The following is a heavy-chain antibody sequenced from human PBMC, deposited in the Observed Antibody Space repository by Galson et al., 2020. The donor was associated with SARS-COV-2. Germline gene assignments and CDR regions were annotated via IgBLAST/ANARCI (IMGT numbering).Heavy chain of an antibody. J-gene: IGHJ3*02. Sequence: SETLSLTCTVSGGSINNYYWNWVRQPAGKRLEWIGRIYSSGSTHYNPSLKSRVTMSLDTSKNQFSLELSSVTAADTAVYYCGRVSGGNYLGSFDIWGQGTMVTVSS. CDR1: GGSINNYY. V-gene: IGHV4-4*07. CDR3: GRVSGGNYLGSFDI. D-gene: IGHD2-15*01. CDR2: IYSSGST.